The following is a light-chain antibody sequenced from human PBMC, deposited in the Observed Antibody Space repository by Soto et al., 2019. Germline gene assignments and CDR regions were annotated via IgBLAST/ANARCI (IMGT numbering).Light chain of an antibody. CDR2: EVS. CDR1: SIDVGGYNY. V-gene: IGLV2-8*01. J-gene: IGLJ2*01. Sequence: QSALTQPPSASGSPGQSVTISCTGSSIDVGGYNYVSWYQQHPGKVPKLMIYEVSKRPSGVPDRFSGSKSGNTASLTVSGLQAEDEADYYCSSYAGTNTVIFGGGTKLTVL. CDR3: SSYAGTNTVI.